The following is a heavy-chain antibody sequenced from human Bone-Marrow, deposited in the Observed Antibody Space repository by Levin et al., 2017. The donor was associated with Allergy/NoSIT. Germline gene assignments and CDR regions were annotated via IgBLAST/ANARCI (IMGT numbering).Heavy chain of an antibody. CDR3: ARHAKLGAVAASDLLSWFDP. J-gene: IGHJ5*02. CDR1: GGSISSYY. Sequence: PSETLSLTCTVSGGSISSYYWSWIRQPPGKGLEWIGYIYYSGSTNYNPSLKSRVTISVDTSKNQFSLKLSSVTAADTAVYYCARHAKLGAVAASDLLSWFDPWGQGTLVTVSS. D-gene: IGHD6-19*01. V-gene: IGHV4-59*08. CDR2: IYYSGST.